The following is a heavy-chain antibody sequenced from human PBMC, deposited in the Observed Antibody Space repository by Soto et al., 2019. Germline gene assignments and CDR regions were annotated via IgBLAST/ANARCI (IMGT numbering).Heavy chain of an antibody. D-gene: IGHD3-3*01. CDR3: ARNGLDTNVRFLEWFHVRSSLYYYYGMDV. CDR1: GGSISSYY. Sequence: QVQLQESGPGLVKPSETLSLTCTVSGGSISSYYWSWIRQPPGKGLEWIGYIYYSGSTNYNPSLKSRVTISVDTSKNQFSLKLSSVTAADTAVYYCARNGLDTNVRFLEWFHVRSSLYYYYGMDVWGQGTTVTVSS. CDR2: IYYSGST. V-gene: IGHV4-59*01. J-gene: IGHJ6*02.